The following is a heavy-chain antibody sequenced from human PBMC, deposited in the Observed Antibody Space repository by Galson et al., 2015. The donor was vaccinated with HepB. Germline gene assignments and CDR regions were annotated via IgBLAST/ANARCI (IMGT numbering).Heavy chain of an antibody. CDR2: ISTYNADR. CDR1: GYTFTSYG. J-gene: IGHJ4*02. D-gene: IGHD1-14*01. Sequence: SVKVSCKASGYTFTSYGISWVRQAPGQGLEWMGWISTYNADRNYAQKLQGRVAMTADGSTSTAYMELRSLTYDDTAVYYCARRNDYGDYWGQGTLITVSS. CDR3: ARRNDYGDY. V-gene: IGHV1-18*01.